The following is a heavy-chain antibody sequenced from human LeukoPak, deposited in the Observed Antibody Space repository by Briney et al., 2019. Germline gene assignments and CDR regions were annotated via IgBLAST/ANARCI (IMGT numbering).Heavy chain of an antibody. V-gene: IGHV3-7*01. CDR1: GLTFSSNW. J-gene: IGHJ4*02. D-gene: IGHD3-22*01. CDR3: ARNYDSSGYYLGY. Sequence: GGSLRLSCAASGLTFSSNWMSWVRQAPGKGLEWVANIKQDGSEKYYVDSVKGRFTISRDNAKNSLYLQMNSLRAEDSAVYYCARNYDSSGYYLGYWGQGTLVTVSS. CDR2: IKQDGSEK.